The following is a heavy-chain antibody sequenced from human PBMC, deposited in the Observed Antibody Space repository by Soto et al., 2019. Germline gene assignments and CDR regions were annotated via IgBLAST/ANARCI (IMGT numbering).Heavy chain of an antibody. CDR1: GGSISSNNW. CDR2: IFQSGSI. Sequence: QVQLQESGPGLVKPSGTLSLTCAVSGGSISSNNWWSWVRQPPGKGLEWIGEIFQSGSIYYSPTLKSRVTVSVDKSKNQFSLKLTSVTAADTAVYYCARVYSGSYSDYWGQGTLVTVSS. D-gene: IGHD1-26*01. J-gene: IGHJ4*02. V-gene: IGHV4-4*02. CDR3: ARVYSGSYSDY.